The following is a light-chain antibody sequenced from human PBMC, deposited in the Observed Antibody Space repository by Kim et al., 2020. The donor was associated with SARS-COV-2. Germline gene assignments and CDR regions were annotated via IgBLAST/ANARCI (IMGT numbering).Light chain of an antibody. V-gene: IGLV3-21*04. CDR1: NIGDYR. CDR2: YDN. Sequence: PVKTARISCGGNNIGDYRVHWYQQKPGQAPILVIYYDNLRPSGIPERFSGSNSGSTVTLTISRVEAGDEADYYCQVWDTSADRVVFGGGTKLTVL. CDR3: QVWDTSADRVV. J-gene: IGLJ2*01.